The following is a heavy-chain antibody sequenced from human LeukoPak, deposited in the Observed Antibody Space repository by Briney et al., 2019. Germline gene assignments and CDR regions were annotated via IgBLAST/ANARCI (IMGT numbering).Heavy chain of an antibody. CDR2: ISSSSSYI. CDR3: ARVGWELLGAFDI. Sequence: PGGSLRLSCAASGFTFTSYSMNWVRQAPGKGLEWVSSISSSSSYIYYADSVKGRFTISRDNAKNSLYLQMNSLRAEDTAVYYCARVGWELLGAFDIWGQGTMVTVSS. D-gene: IGHD1-26*01. CDR1: GFTFTSYS. J-gene: IGHJ3*02. V-gene: IGHV3-21*01.